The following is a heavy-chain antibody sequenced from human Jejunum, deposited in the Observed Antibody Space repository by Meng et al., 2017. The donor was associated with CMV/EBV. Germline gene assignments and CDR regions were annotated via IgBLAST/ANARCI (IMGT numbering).Heavy chain of an antibody. V-gene: IGHV1-18*01. D-gene: IGHD2-2*01. CDR3: ARVEVVPADYYTMDV. CDR1: GYSFTTND. CDR2: ISPYNGNT. Sequence: GYSFTTNDITWVRQAPGQGLEWMGLISPYNGNTKYAQRVQDRVTMTTDTSTRTAYMELRSLTSDDTAVYYCARVEVVPADYYTMDVWGQGTTVTVSS. J-gene: IGHJ6*02.